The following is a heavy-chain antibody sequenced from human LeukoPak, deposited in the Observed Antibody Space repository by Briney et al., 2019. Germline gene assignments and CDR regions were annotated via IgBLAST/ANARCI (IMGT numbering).Heavy chain of an antibody. V-gene: IGHV3-23*01. CDR2: ISGSGGST. Sequence: PGGSLRLSCAASGFTFSNSAMSWVRQAPGKGLEWVSTISGSGGSTYYADSAKGRFTISRDSSKNTLYLQMNSLRAEDTAVYFCAKDLEARGYTYGAYDYWGQGTLVTVSS. J-gene: IGHJ4*02. D-gene: IGHD5-18*01. CDR1: GFTFSNSA. CDR3: AKDLEARGYTYGAYDY.